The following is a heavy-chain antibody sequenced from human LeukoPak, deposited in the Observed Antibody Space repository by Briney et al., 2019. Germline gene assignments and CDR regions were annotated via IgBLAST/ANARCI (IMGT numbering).Heavy chain of an antibody. D-gene: IGHD3-9*01. CDR2: ISVYNGNT. Sequence: ASVKVSCKASGYTFTSYGISWVRQAPGQGLEWMGWISVYNGNTNYAQKLQGRVTMTTDTSTSTAYMELRSLRSDDTAVYYCAREGEYYDILTGYSSGNWFDPWGQGTLVTVSS. V-gene: IGHV1-18*01. CDR3: AREGEYYDILTGYSSGNWFDP. CDR1: GYTFTSYG. J-gene: IGHJ5*02.